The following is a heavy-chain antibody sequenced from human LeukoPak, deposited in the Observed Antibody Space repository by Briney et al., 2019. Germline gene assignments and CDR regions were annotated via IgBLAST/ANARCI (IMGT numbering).Heavy chain of an antibody. CDR1: DDSITMYY. J-gene: IGHJ6*03. V-gene: IGHV4-59*01. D-gene: IGHD2-15*01. Sequence: SETLSLTCTVSDDSITMYYWTWIRQPPGKGLEWIGYVDHTGSTNFNPSLNGRVSISRDTSKNLFSLRLRSVTAADTAVYFCARGRVPSSTWCSTYYYYFYMDVWGKGTTVTVSS. CDR2: VDHTGST. CDR3: ARGRVPSSTWCSTYYYYFYMDV.